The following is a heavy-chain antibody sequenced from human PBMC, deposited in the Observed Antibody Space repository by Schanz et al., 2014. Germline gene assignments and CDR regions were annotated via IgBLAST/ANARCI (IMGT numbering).Heavy chain of an antibody. CDR1: GFSFSIFA. CDR2: ISGSGGDT. D-gene: IGHD3-10*01. V-gene: IGHV3-23*01. Sequence: EVQLLESGGGLVQPGGSLRLSCAASGFSFSIFAMTWVRQAPGQGLEWVSTISGSGGDTYPADSVKGRFTISRDNAKNSLFLQMNSLTAEDTAVYYCVREDMVRGIRAFDIWGQGTMVTVSS. CDR3: VREDMVRGIRAFDI. J-gene: IGHJ3*02.